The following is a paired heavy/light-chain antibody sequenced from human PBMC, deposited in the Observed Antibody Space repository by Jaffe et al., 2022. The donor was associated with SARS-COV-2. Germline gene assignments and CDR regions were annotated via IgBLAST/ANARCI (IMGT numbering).Light chain of an antibody. CDR2: LGS. J-gene: IGKJ4*01. V-gene: IGKV2-28*01. CDR1: QSLLHSNGYNY. Sequence: DIVMTQSPLSLPVTPGEPASISCRSSQSLLHSNGYNYLDWYLQKPGQSPQLLIYLGSNRASGVPDRFSGSGSGTDFTLKISRVEAEDVGVYYCMQALQTPFTFGGGTKVEIK. CDR3: MQALQTPFT.
Heavy chain of an antibody. Sequence: QVQLVESGGGVVQPGRSLRLSCAASGFTFSSYAMHWVRQAPGKGLEWVAVISYDGSNKYYADSVKGRFTISRDNSKNTLYLQMNSLRAEDTAVYYCARENGDSNPYYYYGMDVWGQGTTVTVSS. CDR2: ISYDGSNK. CDR3: ARENGDSNPYYYYGMDV. V-gene: IGHV3-30-3*01. D-gene: IGHD4-17*01. CDR1: GFTFSSYA. J-gene: IGHJ6*02.